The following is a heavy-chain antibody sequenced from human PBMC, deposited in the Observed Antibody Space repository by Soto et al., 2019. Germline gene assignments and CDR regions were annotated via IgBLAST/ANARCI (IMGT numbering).Heavy chain of an antibody. CDR2: MNPNSGNT. D-gene: IGHD4-17*01. CDR3: VRGEYGDYSPWFDP. V-gene: IGHV1-8*01. Sequence: QVQLVQSGAEVKKPGASVRVSCKASGYTFTKFDINWVRQATGQGLEGMGWMNPNSGNTGYAQKFQGRVTMTRNTSITTAYMELSTLRSEDTAVYYCVRGEYGDYSPWFDPWGKGTLVTVSS. J-gene: IGHJ5*02. CDR1: GYTFTKFD.